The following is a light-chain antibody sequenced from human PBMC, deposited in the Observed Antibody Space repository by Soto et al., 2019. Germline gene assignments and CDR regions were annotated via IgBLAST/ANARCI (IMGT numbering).Light chain of an antibody. J-gene: IGLJ3*02. CDR1: TGAVTSDYY. CDR2: STY. CDR3: LLYHGAAQV. V-gene: IGLV7-43*01. Sequence: QTVVTQKPSLTVSPGGTVTLTCASSTGAVTSDYYPNWLQQKPGQAPRSLIHSTYTRHFWTPARFSGSLLGGKAALTVSDVQPEDEADYYCLLYHGAAQVFGGGTKLTVL.